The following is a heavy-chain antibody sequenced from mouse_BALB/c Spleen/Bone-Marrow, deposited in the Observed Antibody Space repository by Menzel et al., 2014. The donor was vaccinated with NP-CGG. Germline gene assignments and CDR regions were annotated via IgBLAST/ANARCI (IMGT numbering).Heavy chain of an antibody. D-gene: IGHD3-3*01. V-gene: IGHV5-6-3*01. CDR3: ARGRDWFDY. Sequence: EVKLMESGGGLVQPGGSLKLSCAASGFTFSGYGMSWVRQTPDKGLELVATISGSGSSTYYPDSVKDRFTISRDNARNTLYLQMSSLKSEDTAMYYCARGRDWFDYWGQGTTLTVSS. J-gene: IGHJ2*01. CDR1: GFTFSGYG. CDR2: ISGSGSST.